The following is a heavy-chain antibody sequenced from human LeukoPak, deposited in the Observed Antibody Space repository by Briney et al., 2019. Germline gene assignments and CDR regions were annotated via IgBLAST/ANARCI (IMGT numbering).Heavy chain of an antibody. D-gene: IGHD4-17*01. CDR2: IYYSGNT. CDR3: ATTPVSTVTPRFDY. V-gene: IGHV4-59*01. CDR1: GGSISSYY. Sequence: SETLSLTCTVSGGSISSYYWSWIRQPPGKGLEWIGYIYYSGNTNYNPSLKSRVTISVDTSKNQFSLKLSSVTAADTAVYYCATTPVSTVTPRFDYWGQGTLVTVSS. J-gene: IGHJ4*02.